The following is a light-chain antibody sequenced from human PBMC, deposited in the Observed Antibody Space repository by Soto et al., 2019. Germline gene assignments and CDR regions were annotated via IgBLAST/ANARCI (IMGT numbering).Light chain of an antibody. CDR1: QSVSSSY. Sequence: EIVLTQSPGTLSLSPGERATLSCRASQSVSSSYLAWYQQKPGQAPRLLIYGASSRATGIPNRFSGSGSGTDFTLTISRLEPEDFAVYYCQQCGSSPTFGQGTRREIK. V-gene: IGKV3-20*01. CDR3: QQCGSSPT. CDR2: GAS. J-gene: IGKJ5*01.